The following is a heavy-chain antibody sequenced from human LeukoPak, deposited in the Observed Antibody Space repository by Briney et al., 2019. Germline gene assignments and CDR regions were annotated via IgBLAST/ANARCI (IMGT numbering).Heavy chain of an antibody. J-gene: IGHJ6*03. CDR1: GFTFSSYA. CDR3: AKDPGGYGDYPYYYMDV. V-gene: IGHV3-23*01. D-gene: IGHD4-17*01. CDR2: ISGSGGST. Sequence: PGGSLRLSCAASGFTFSSYAMSWVRQAPGKGLEWVSAISGSGGSTYYADSVKGRFTISRDNSKNTLYLQMNSLRAEDTAVYYCAKDPGGYGDYPYYYMDVWGKGTTVTVSS.